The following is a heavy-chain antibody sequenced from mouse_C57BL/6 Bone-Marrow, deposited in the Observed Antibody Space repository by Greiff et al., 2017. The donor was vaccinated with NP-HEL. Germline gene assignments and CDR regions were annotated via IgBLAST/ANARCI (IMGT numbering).Heavy chain of an antibody. CDR3: AVIITTVVDWYFDV. CDR2: INPNYGTT. Sequence: VQLQQSGPELVKPGASVKISCKASGYSFTDYNMNWVKQSNGKSLEWIGVINPNYGTTSYNQKFKGKATLTVDQSSSTAYMQLNSLTSEDSAVYYCAVIITTVVDWYFDVWGTGTTVTVSS. CDR1: GYSFTDYN. D-gene: IGHD1-1*01. J-gene: IGHJ1*03. V-gene: IGHV1-39*01.